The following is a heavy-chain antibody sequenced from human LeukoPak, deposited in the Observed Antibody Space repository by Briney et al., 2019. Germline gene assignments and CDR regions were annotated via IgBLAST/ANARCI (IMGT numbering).Heavy chain of an antibody. J-gene: IGHJ4*02. D-gene: IGHD2-8*01. V-gene: IGHV3-7*03. CDR3: ARSSCPNNRCTYYLDY. CDR2: INQDGSEK. Sequence: GGSLRLSCAASGFTFSSYAMTWVRQAPGKGLEWVANINQDGSEKYYVDSVKGRLTISRDNAKNSLYLQIDSLRVEDTAVYYCARSSCPNNRCTYYLDYWGQGTLVTVSS. CDR1: GFTFSSYA.